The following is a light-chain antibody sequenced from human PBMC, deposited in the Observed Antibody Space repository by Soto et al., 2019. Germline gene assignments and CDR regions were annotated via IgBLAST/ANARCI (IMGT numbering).Light chain of an antibody. CDR1: QSISNW. Sequence: DIQMTQSPSTLPASVGDRVTITCRASQSISNWLAWYQQKPGTAPKVLIYHASNLQSGVPSRFSGSGSGTEFTLTISSLQSEDFAVYYCQQYIDWPPGTFGQGTKVDIK. V-gene: IGKV1-5*01. CDR3: QQYIDWPPGT. J-gene: IGKJ1*01. CDR2: HAS.